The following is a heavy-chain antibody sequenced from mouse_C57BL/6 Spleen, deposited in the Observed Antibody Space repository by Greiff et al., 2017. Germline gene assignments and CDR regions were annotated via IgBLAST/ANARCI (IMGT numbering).Heavy chain of an antibody. J-gene: IGHJ4*01. Sequence: EVQLQQSGPVLVKPGASVKMSCKASGYTFTDYYMNWVKQSHGKSLEWIGVINPYNGGTSYNQKFKGKATLTVDKSSSTAYMELNSLTSEDSAVYYCARGDYEGAMDYWGQGTSVTVSS. CDR3: ARGDYEGAMDY. CDR2: INPYNGGT. CDR1: GYTFTDYY. V-gene: IGHV1-19*01. D-gene: IGHD2-4*01.